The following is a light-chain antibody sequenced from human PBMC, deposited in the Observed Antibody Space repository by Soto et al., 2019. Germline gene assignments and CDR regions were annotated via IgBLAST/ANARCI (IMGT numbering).Light chain of an antibody. Sequence: EVILTQSPATMSLSPGERATLSCRASQYISNYLAWYQQKPGQAPRLLIYDASKRATGIPARFNGRGSGTDFSLTISSLAPEDFAVYFCQQRGVWPPLTLGGGTRVEIK. CDR3: QQRGVWPPLT. J-gene: IGKJ4*01. CDR2: DAS. CDR1: QYISNY. V-gene: IGKV3-11*01.